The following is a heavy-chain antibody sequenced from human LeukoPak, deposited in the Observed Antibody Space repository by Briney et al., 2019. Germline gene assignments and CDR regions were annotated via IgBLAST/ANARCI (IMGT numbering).Heavy chain of an antibody. Sequence: SETLSLTCAVYGGSFSGYYWSWIRQPPGKGLEWIGEINHSGSTNYNPSLKSRVTISVDTSKNQFSLKLSSVTAADTAVYYCARTAARRFDYWGQGTLVTVSS. CDR3: ARTAARRFDY. CDR1: GGSFSGYY. CDR2: INHSGST. J-gene: IGHJ4*02. D-gene: IGHD6-6*01. V-gene: IGHV4-34*01.